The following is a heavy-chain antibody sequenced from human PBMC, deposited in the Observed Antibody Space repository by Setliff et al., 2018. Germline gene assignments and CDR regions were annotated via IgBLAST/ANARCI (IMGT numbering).Heavy chain of an antibody. Sequence: SETLSLTCTVSGYSISNDYFWGWIRQPPGKGLEWIGSIYHSGSTSHYPSLKSRVTISVDTSKNQFSLNLSSVTAADTAVYYCAKHRSYFDYWGQGTLGTVST. CDR3: AKHRSYFDY. CDR1: GYSISNDYF. J-gene: IGHJ4*02. V-gene: IGHV4-38-2*02. CDR2: IYHSGST.